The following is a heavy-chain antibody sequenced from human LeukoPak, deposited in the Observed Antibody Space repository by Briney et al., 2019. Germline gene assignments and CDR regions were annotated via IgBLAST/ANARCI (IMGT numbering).Heavy chain of an antibody. CDR2: INPSGGST. CDR3: SLDNPAGWVL. D-gene: IGHD1-14*01. Sequence: GASVTVSFKASGYTFTMYYMHWVRQAPGQGLEWMGIINPSGGSTSYAQKFQGRVTMTRDTSTSTVYMELSSLRSEDTAVYYCSLDNPAGWVLWGQGTMVTVSS. V-gene: IGHV1-46*03. J-gene: IGHJ3*01. CDR1: GYTFTMYY.